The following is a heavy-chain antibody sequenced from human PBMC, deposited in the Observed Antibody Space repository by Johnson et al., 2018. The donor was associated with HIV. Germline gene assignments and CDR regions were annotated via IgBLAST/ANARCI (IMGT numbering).Heavy chain of an antibody. CDR1: GFTFDDFG. CDR3: ARGFSSGYNDAFDI. Sequence: VQLVESGGGLVQPGRSLRLSCAASGFTFDDFGMSWVRQAPGKGLEWVSGINWNGGSTGYADSVKGRFTISRDNAKNSLYLQMNSLRAEDTALYYCARGFSSGYNDAFDIWGQGTMVTVSS. J-gene: IGHJ3*02. CDR2: INWNGGST. D-gene: IGHD3-22*01. V-gene: IGHV3-20*04.